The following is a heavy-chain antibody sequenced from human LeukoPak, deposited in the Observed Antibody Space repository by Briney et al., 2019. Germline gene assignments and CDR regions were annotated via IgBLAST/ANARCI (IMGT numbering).Heavy chain of an antibody. Sequence: PSETLSLICTVSGDAISTYYRNWVRQTPGKGLEWIGYISFGNPDYNPSLTSRVTISVDTSKNQFSLQLTSVTAADTAVYYCARDKAHTYGRYFDPWSQGTLVAVSS. V-gene: IGHV4-59*01. CDR2: ISFGNP. J-gene: IGHJ5*02. CDR1: GDAISTYY. D-gene: IGHD5-18*01. CDR3: ARDKAHTYGRYFDP.